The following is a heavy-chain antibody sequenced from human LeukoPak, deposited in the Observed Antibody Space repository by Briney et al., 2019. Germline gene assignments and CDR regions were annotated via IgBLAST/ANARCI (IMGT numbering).Heavy chain of an antibody. V-gene: IGHV3-7*01. CDR1: GFTFSSYW. D-gene: IGHD2-15*01. J-gene: IGHJ6*03. Sequence: GGSLRLSCAASGFTFSSYWMSWVRQAPGKGLEWVANIKQDGSEKYYVDSVKGRFTISRDNAKNSLYLQMNSLRAEDTAVYYCAIVGVNYYYYMDVWGKGTTVTVSS. CDR2: IKQDGSEK. CDR3: AIVGVNYYYYMDV.